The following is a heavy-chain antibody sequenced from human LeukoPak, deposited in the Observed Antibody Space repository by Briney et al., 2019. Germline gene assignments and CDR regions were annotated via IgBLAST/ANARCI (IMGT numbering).Heavy chain of an antibody. V-gene: IGHV3-30*04. CDR2: ISYDGSNK. CDR3: AKDGLAYCGGDCYSAQIDY. J-gene: IGHJ4*02. Sequence: GRSLRLSCAASGFTFSSYAMHWVRQAPGKGLEWVAVISYDGSNKYYADSVKGQFTISRDNSKNTLYLQMNSLRAEDTAMYYCAKDGLAYCGGDCYSAQIDYWGQGTLVTVSS. D-gene: IGHD2-21*02. CDR1: GFTFSSYA.